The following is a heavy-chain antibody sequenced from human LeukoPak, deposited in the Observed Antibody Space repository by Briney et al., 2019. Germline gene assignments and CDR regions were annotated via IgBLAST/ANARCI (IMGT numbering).Heavy chain of an antibody. CDR3: ARDRSGDYFDY. CDR2: IYYSGST. CDR1: GGSFSGYY. V-gene: IGHV4-59*01. D-gene: IGHD4-17*01. Sequence: SETLSLTCAVYGGSFSGYYWSWIRQPPGKGLEWIGYIYYSGSTNYNPSLKSRVTISVDTSKNQFSLKLSSVTAANTAVYYCARDRSGDYFDYWGQGTLVTVSS. J-gene: IGHJ4*02.